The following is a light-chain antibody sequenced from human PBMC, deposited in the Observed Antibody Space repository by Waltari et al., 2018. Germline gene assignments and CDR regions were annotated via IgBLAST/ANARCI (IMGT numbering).Light chain of an antibody. CDR1: QSLITD. CDR2: DAS. CDR3: QHKSNGPR. Sequence: VLTQYPATLSLSPGDSATLSCKASQSLITDLAWYRPKPGQGPRLLIYDASKRATSVPARFSRTRSATDFTLTISRLGPDDLVLYDSQHKSNGPRFGGGTTVEIK. J-gene: IGKJ4*01. V-gene: IGKV3-11*01.